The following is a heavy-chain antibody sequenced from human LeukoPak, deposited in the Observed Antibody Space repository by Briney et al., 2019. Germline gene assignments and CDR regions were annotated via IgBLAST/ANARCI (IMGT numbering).Heavy chain of an antibody. CDR1: GYTFTSYD. D-gene: IGHD4-17*01. Sequence: ASVKVSCKASGYTFTSYDINWVRQATGQGLEWMGWINPNSGVTKYAQKFQGRVTMTSDTSVSSAGMELSGLIFDDSAVYYCARQNDYGDYYYFMDVWGKGTTVTVSS. CDR3: ARQNDYGDYYYFMDV. J-gene: IGHJ6*03. V-gene: IGHV1-2*02. CDR2: INPNSGVT.